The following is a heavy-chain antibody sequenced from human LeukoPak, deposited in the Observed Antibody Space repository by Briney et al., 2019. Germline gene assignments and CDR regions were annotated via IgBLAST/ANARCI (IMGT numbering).Heavy chain of an antibody. J-gene: IGHJ5*02. CDR1: GFPFISYS. D-gene: IGHD3-9*01. CDR2: ISSSSDYI. V-gene: IGHV3-21*01. Sequence: GGSLRLSCAASGFPFISYSMNWVRQAPGKGLEWVSSISSSSDYIYYADSVKGRFTISRDNARNSLYLQMNSLRAEDTAVYYCARVLHFDWLLYHWGQGTLVTVSS. CDR3: ARVLHFDWLLYH.